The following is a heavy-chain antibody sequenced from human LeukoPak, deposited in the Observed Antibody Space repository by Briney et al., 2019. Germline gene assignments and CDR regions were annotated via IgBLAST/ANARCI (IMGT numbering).Heavy chain of an antibody. CDR3: AKDIELFMS. J-gene: IGHJ5*02. CDR2: LSHGGTRT. D-gene: IGHD1-26*01. CDR1: GFTFRNFA. Sequence: GGSMRLSCAASGFTFRNFAMSWVRQAPGKGLEWVSGLSHGGTRTFYAASVKGRFTISRDDSNSTLFLQMDNLRVEDTATYYCAKDIELFMSWGQGTLVIVSS. V-gene: IGHV3-23*01.